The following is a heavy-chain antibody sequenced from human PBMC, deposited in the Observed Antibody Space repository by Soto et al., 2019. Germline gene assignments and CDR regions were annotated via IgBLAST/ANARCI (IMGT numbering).Heavy chain of an antibody. CDR1: GGSIRNGDYY. Sequence: PSETLSLTCTVSGGSIRNGDYYWGWIRQPPGKGLEWIGYVYYSGTTYSHPSLNSRGSISVDTSENQFSMRLTSVTAADTAVYYCVTVNLVGAAYYFDYWGPGTLVTVSS. V-gene: IGHV4-30-4*01. CDR2: VYYSGTT. D-gene: IGHD1-26*01. J-gene: IGHJ4*02. CDR3: VTVNLVGAAYYFDY.